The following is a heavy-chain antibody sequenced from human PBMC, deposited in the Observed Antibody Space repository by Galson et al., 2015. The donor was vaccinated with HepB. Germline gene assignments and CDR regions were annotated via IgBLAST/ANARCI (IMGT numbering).Heavy chain of an antibody. CDR2: IIPIFGTA. CDR1: GGTFSSYA. Sequence: SVKVSCKASGGTFSSYAISWVRQAPGQGLEWMGGIIPIFGTANYAQKFQGRVTITADESTSTAYMELSSLRSEDTAVYYCARTRFPPKLTWLLFDYWGQGTLVTVSS. J-gene: IGHJ4*02. V-gene: IGHV1-69*13. D-gene: IGHD5-12*01. CDR3: ARTRFPPKLTWLLFDY.